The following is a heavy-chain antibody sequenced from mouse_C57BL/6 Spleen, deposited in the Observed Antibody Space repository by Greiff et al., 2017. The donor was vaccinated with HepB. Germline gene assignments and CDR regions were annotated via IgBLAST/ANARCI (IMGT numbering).Heavy chain of an antibody. CDR3: GRREAMDY. J-gene: IGHJ4*01. V-gene: IGHV10-1*01. CDR2: IRSKSNNYAS. Sequence: EVQLVESGGGLVQPKGSLKLSCAASGFSFNTYAMNWVRQAPGKGLEWVARIRSKSNNYASYYADSVKDRFTISRDDSESMLHLQMNNLETGDTAMYYCGRREAMDYWGQETSVTVS. CDR1: GFSFNTYA.